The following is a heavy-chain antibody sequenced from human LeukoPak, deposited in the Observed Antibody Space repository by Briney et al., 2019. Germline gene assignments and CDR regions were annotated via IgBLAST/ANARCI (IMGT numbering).Heavy chain of an antibody. J-gene: IGHJ4*02. D-gene: IGHD2-2*01. V-gene: IGHV1-8*01. Sequence: GASVKVSCKASGYTFTSYDINWVRQATGQGLEWMGWMNPNSGNTGYAQKFQGRVTMTRNTSISTAYMELSSLRSEDTAVYYCARDAIVVVPARPIYFDYWGQGTLVTVSS. CDR3: ARDAIVVVPARPIYFDY. CDR1: GYTFTSYD. CDR2: MNPNSGNT.